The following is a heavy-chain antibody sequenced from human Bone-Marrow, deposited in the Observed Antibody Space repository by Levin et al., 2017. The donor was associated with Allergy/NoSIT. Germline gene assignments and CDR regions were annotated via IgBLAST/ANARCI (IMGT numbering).Heavy chain of an antibody. V-gene: IGHV3-43*01. J-gene: IGHJ4*02. CDR3: AKDLSPRIAVTGNIEY. CDR1: GFAFNDYT. Sequence: GESLKISCAASGFAFNDYTMHWVRQAPQRGLEWVSLISWDASTTYYADSVRGRFTISRDNSKNALYLQMNSLTTEDTALYYCAKDLSPRIAVTGNIEYWGQGTLVTVSS. D-gene: IGHD6-19*01. CDR2: ISWDASTT.